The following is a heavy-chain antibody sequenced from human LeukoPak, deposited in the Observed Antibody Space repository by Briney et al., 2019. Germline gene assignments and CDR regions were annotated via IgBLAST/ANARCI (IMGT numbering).Heavy chain of an antibody. J-gene: IGHJ4*02. V-gene: IGHV3-74*01. CDR2: INNDGSDA. Sequence: GGSLRLFCEASGFTFTNHWMHWVRQPPGKGLVWVSRINNDGSDAVYADSVKGRFTISRDNAKNTLYLQMNSLRAEDTAIYYCARGSIGPDYWGQGTLVTVSS. CDR1: GFTFTNHW. CDR3: ARGSIGPDY.